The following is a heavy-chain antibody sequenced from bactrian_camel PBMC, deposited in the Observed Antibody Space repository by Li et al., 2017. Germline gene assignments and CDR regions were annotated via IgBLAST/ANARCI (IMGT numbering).Heavy chain of an antibody. CDR2: IASEGGRT. V-gene: IGHV3S40*01. Sequence: VQLVESGGGLVQVGGSLRISCAASGFTFSSYHMTWVRQAPGKGVEWVSDIASEGGRTYYADSVKGRFTISQDSAKDTVYLQMNSLEPEDTAMYYCAADGRGCWLLMHRSDSRFGYWGQGTQVTVS. D-gene: IGHD1*01. CDR3: AADGRGCWLLMHRSDSRFGY. CDR1: GFTFSSYH. J-gene: IGHJ6*01.